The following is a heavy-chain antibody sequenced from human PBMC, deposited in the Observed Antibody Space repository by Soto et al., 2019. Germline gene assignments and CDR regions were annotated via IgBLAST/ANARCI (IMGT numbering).Heavy chain of an antibody. CDR3: ARDGTLYDSRAYYYLY. D-gene: IGHD3-22*01. Sequence: QVQLVQSGAEVKKPGSSVKVSCKASGGTFSSNTITWVRQAPGQGLEWMGGITPMFGTPNYAQKFRGRVTINADESTSTAYMELSSLRSEDTAMYFCARDGTLYDSRAYYYLYWGQGTLVTVSS. CDR2: ITPMFGTP. J-gene: IGHJ4*02. V-gene: IGHV1-69*01. CDR1: GGTFSSNT.